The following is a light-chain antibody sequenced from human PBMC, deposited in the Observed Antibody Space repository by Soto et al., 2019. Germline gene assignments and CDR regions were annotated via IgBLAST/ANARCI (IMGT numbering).Light chain of an antibody. V-gene: IGKV3-15*01. CDR2: DTS. CDR1: QNVVTN. Sequence: ETVVTQSPATLSASPGERATLSCRASQNVVTNVAWYQQKPGQAPRLLIHDTSTRATGVPDRFSGRGDGTEFALTISSLQSEDLAVYYCQQYNEWPLAFGGGTKVDI. CDR3: QQYNEWPLA. J-gene: IGKJ4*01.